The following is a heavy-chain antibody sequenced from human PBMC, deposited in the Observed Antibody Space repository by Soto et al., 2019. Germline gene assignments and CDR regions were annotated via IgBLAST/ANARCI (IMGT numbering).Heavy chain of an antibody. V-gene: IGHV1-18*01. J-gene: IGHJ2*01. CDR3: ARDGYYDSSGYYSHWYFDL. CDR1: GYTFTSYG. CDR2: ISAYNGNT. Sequence: QVQLVQSGAEVKKPGASVKVSCKASGYTFTSYGISWVRQAPGQGLEWMGWISAYNGNTNYAQKLQGRVTMTTDPSTSTAYMELRSLRSDDTAVYYCARDGYYDSSGYYSHWYFDLWGRGTLVTVSS. D-gene: IGHD3-22*01.